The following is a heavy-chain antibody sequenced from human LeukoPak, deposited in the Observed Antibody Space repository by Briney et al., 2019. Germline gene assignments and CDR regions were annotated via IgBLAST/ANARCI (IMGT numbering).Heavy chain of an antibody. J-gene: IGHJ4*02. CDR2: INPNSGGT. CDR1: GYTFTGYY. CDR3: ARDGGAYCGGDCYFADDY. Sequence: GASVSVSCKASGYTFTGYYMHWVRQAPGQGLEWMGWINPNSGGTDYAQKWQGRITMTRDTSISAAYMELSRLRYDDTAVYYCARDGGAYCGGDCYFADDYWGQGTLVTVSS. D-gene: IGHD2-21*02. V-gene: IGHV1-2*02.